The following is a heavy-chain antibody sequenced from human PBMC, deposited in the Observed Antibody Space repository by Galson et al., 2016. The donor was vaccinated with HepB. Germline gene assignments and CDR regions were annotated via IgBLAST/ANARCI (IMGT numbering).Heavy chain of an antibody. CDR2: LNPSGGSA. Sequence: SVKVSCKASGYTFTSYYMHWVRQAPGQGLEWMGILNPSGGSARYAQKFQGRVTMTSDTSTSTVYMELSSRRSEDTAVYYCARDVNPNYGDAPWGQGTLVTVSS. CDR3: ARDVNPNYGDAP. V-gene: IGHV1-46*01. D-gene: IGHD4-17*01. CDR1: GYTFTSYY. J-gene: IGHJ5*02.